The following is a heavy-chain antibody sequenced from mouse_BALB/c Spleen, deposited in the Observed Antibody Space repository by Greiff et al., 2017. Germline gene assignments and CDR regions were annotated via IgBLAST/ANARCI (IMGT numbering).Heavy chain of an antibody. CDR1: GYTFTSYY. Sequence: QVQLKQSGAELVKPGASVKLSCKASGYTFTSYYMYWVKQRPGQGLEWIGEINPSNGGTNFNQKFKSKATLTVDKSSSTAYMQLSSLTSEDSAVYYCTSHYYGYWFAYGGQGTLVTVSA. CDR3: TSHYYGYWFAY. J-gene: IGHJ3*01. CDR2: INPSNGGT. V-gene: IGHV1S81*02. D-gene: IGHD1-2*01.